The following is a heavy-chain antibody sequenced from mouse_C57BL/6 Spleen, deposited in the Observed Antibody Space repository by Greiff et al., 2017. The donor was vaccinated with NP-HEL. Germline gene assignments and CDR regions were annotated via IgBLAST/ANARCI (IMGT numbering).Heavy chain of an antibody. CDR2: IDPEDGET. J-gene: IGHJ1*03. CDR1: GFNITDYY. V-gene: IGHV14-2*01. D-gene: IGHD2-1*01. Sequence: EVQLQQSGAELVKPGDSVKLSCTASGFNITDYYMHWVKQRPEKGLEWIGRIDPEDGETKYAPKFQGKATITADTSSNTANLQLSSLTSEDTAVYYCTRYEGNAWYYDGWGTAATVTAAS. CDR3: TRYEGNAWYYDG.